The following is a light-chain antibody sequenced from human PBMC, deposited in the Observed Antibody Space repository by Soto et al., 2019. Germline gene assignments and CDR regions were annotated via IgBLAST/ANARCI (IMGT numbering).Light chain of an antibody. J-gene: IGKJ1*01. Sequence: ATQMTQSPSSLSASVGDRVTTTCRASHDIRSDLAWYQKKSGKAPKLLIYAASSLQSGVPSRFSGSGSGSYFTLTISSLQPEDFATYYCLQDYTYPRTFGQGTSVEI. V-gene: IGKV1-6*01. CDR2: AAS. CDR3: LQDYTYPRT. CDR1: HDIRSD.